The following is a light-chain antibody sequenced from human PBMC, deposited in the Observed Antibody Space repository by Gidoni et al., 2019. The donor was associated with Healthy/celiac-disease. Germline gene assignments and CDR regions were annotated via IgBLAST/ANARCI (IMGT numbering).Light chain of an antibody. CDR3: QQYNSLDX. J-gene: IGKJ2*01. CDR2: DAS. CDR1: QSISSW. Sequence: DIQMTQSPSTLSASVGDRVTITCRASQSISSWLAWYQQKPGKAPKLLIYDASSLESGVPSRFSGSGSGTEFTLTISSLQPDDFATYYCQQYNSLDXFXQGTKLEIK. V-gene: IGKV1-5*01.